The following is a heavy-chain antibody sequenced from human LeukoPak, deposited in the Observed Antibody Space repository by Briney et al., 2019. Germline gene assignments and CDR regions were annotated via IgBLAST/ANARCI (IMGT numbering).Heavy chain of an antibody. CDR2: IYSGGST. Sequence: GGSLRLSCAASGFTVSSNYMSWVRQAPGKGLEWVSVIYSGGSTYYADSVKGRFTISRDNSKNTLFLQMNSLRAEDTAIYYCARSYYYDSSGNRADAFDFWGQGIMVTVSS. CDR1: GFTVSSNY. D-gene: IGHD3-22*01. V-gene: IGHV3-53*01. CDR3: ARSYYYDSSGNRADAFDF. J-gene: IGHJ3*01.